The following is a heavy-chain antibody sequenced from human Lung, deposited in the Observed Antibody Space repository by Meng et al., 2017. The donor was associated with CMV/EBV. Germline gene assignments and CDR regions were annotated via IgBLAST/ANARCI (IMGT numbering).Heavy chain of an antibody. V-gene: IGHV1-2*02. CDR3: ARVYGSGINWFDP. D-gene: IGHD3-10*01. Sequence: ASVKVSCKASGYTFTGYYMHWVRQAPGQGLEWMGWINPNSGGTNYAQKFQGRVTMTRDTSISTAYMELSRLRSDDTAVYYCARVYGSGINWFDPWGQGTLVTCSS. J-gene: IGHJ5*02. CDR1: GYTFTGYY. CDR2: INPNSGGT.